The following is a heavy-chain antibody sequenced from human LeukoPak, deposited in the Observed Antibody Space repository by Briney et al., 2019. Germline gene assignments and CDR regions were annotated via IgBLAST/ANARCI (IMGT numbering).Heavy chain of an antibody. J-gene: IGHJ4*02. V-gene: IGHV1-18*01. CDR2: IGVHSGKA. CDR1: GYTFIDYG. D-gene: IGHD3-10*01. CDR3: ARDVVLSPKSISRWFGDRSAAGY. Sequence: ASVKVSCKTSGYTFIDYGISWVRQAPGQALEWVGWIGVHSGKADYAPKLQDRVTLNKDTPMSTVYMDLRSLRSDDTAVYYCARDVVLSPKSISRWFGDRSAAGYWGQETLVIVSS.